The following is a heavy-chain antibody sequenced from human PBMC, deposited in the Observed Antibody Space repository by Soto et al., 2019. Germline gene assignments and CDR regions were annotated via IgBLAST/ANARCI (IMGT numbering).Heavy chain of an antibody. V-gene: IGHV1-2*02. CDR1: GYTFTGYY. CDR3: ARDEMATIPQFDP. J-gene: IGHJ5*02. D-gene: IGHD5-12*01. CDR2: INPNSGGT. Sequence: QVQLVQSGAEVKKPGASVKVSCKASGYTFTGYYMHWVRQAPGQGLEWMGWINPNSGGTNYAQKLQGRVTMTTDTSTSTAYMELRSLRSDDTAVYYCARDEMATIPQFDPWGQGTLVTVSS.